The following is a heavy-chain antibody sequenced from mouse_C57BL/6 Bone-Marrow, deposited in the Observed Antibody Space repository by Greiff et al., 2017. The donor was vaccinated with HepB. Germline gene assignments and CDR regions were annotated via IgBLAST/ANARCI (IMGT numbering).Heavy chain of an antibody. CDR3: AMEGRIGLLRPVPYAMDY. D-gene: IGHD1-2*01. J-gene: IGHJ4*01. CDR1: GFTFSDYG. V-gene: IGHV5-17*01. Sequence: EVKLEESGGGLVKPGGSLKLSCAASGFTFSDYGMHWVRQAPEKGLEWVAYISSGSSTIYYADTVNGRFTISSDNAKNTLFLQMTSLRSKDTTMYDCAMEGRIGLLRPVPYAMDYWGQGTSVTVSS. CDR2: ISSGSSTI.